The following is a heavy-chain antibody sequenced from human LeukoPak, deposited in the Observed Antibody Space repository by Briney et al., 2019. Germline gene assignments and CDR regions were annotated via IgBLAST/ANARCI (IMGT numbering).Heavy chain of an antibody. CDR1: GFTFDDYA. J-gene: IGHJ4*02. D-gene: IGHD6-19*01. CDR3: AKAGLAVAGTLGY. V-gene: IGHV3-9*01. CDR2: ISWNSGSI. Sequence: GGSLRLSCAASGFTFDDYAMHWVRQAPGKGLEWVSGISWNSGSIGYADSVKGRFTISRDNAKNSLYLQMNSLRAEDTALYYCAKAGLAVAGTLGYWGQGTLVTVSS.